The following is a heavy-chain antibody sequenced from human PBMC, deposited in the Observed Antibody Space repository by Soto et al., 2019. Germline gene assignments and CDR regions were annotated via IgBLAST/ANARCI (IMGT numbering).Heavy chain of an antibody. CDR3: ARDGRGEQQLVVGWFDP. CDR2: IWYDGSNK. Sequence: QVQLVESGGGVVQPGRSLRLSCAASGFTFSSYGMHWVRQAPGKGPEWVGVIWYDGSNKYYADSVKGRFTISRDNSKNTLYLQMNSLRAEDTAVYYCARDGRGEQQLVVGWFDPWGQGTLVTVSS. V-gene: IGHV3-33*01. J-gene: IGHJ5*02. D-gene: IGHD6-13*01. CDR1: GFTFSSYG.